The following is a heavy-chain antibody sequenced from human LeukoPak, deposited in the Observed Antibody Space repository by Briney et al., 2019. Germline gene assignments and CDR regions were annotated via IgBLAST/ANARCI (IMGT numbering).Heavy chain of an antibody. Sequence: SETLSLTCAVYGGSFSGYYWSWIRQPPGKGLEWIGEINHSGSTNYNPSLKSRVTISVDTSKDQFSLKLSSVTAADTAVYYCARSVGATQERNVYWGQGTLVTVSS. CDR3: ARSVGATQERNVY. V-gene: IGHV4-34*01. D-gene: IGHD1-26*01. J-gene: IGHJ4*02. CDR2: INHSGST. CDR1: GGSFSGYY.